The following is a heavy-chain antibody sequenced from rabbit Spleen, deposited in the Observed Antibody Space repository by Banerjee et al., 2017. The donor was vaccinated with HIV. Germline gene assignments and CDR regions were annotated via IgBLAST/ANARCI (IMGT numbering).Heavy chain of an antibody. J-gene: IGHJ6*01. Sequence: QSLEESGGGLVQPGASLTLTCIASGVSFSGGSYMCWVRQAPGKGLEWIACIDIGSSGFTYFASWAKGRFTISKTSSTTVTLQMTSLTAADTATYFCARDTGSSFSSYGMDLWGPGTLVTVS. D-gene: IGHD8-1*01. V-gene: IGHV1S40*01. CDR2: IDIGSSGFT. CDR1: GVSFSGGSY. CDR3: ARDTGSSFSSYGMDL.